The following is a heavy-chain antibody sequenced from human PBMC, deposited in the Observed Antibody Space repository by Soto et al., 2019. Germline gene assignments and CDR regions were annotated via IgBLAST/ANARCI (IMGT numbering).Heavy chain of an antibody. J-gene: IGHJ3*02. CDR1: GGSISSYY. V-gene: IGHV4-59*01. CDR2: IYYSGST. CDR3: ARDSCSGGSCQAHFDAFDI. D-gene: IGHD2-15*01. Sequence: QVQLQESGPGLVKPSETLSLTCTVSGGSISSYYWSWIRQPPGKGLEWIGYIYYSGSTNYNPSLKSRVTTSVDTSKNQFSLKLSSVTAADTAVYYCARDSCSGGSCQAHFDAFDIWGQGTMVTVSS.